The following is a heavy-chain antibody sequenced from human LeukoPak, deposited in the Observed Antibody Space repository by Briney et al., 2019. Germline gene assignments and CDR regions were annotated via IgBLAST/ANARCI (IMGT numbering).Heavy chain of an antibody. CDR2: IIPIFGTA. CDR3: ASAPPVVSDSYYYDSSGYYYPYYFDY. CDR1: GGTFSSYA. J-gene: IGHJ4*02. V-gene: IGHV1-69*06. Sequence: SVKVSCKASGGTFSSYAISWVRQAPGQGLEWMGGIIPIFGTANYAQKFQGRVTITADKSTSTAYMELSSLRSEDTAVYYCASAPPVVSDSYYYDSSGYYYPYYFDYWGQGTLVTVSS. D-gene: IGHD3-22*01.